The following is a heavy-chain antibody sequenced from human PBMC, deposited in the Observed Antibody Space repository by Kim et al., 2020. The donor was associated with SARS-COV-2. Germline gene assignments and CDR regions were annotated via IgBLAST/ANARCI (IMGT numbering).Heavy chain of an antibody. CDR2: VNYSGST. V-gene: IGHV4-59*13. CDR1: GGSISSYF. Sequence: SETLSLTCAVYGGSISSYFWSWIRQPPGKGLEWIAYVNYSGSTTYNPSLQSRVTISVDTSKTQFSLKLSFVTAADTAVYYCSRVRGRKDYFTMVGWGPGATVSVS. D-gene: IGHD3-10*01. CDR3: SRVRGRKDYFTMVG. J-gene: IGHJ6*02.